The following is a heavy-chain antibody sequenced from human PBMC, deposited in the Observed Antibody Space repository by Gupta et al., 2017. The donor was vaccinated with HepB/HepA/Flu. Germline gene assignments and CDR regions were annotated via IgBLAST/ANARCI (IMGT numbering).Heavy chain of an antibody. V-gene: IGHV4-4*02. CDR2: IHHSGST. J-gene: IGHJ4*02. CDR3: ARNIGYFDS. D-gene: IGHD5-12*01. Sequence: QVQLQESGPGLVKPSGTLSLTCAVSGGSINSSHWWSWVRQPPGKGLEWIGEIHHSGSTNYNPSLKSRVTISIDKSNNQFSLKLNSMTAADTAVYYCARNIGYFDSWGQRTQVTVS. CDR1: GGSINSSHW.